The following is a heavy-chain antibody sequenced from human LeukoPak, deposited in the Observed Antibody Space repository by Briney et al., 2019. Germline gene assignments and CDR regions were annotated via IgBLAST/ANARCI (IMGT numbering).Heavy chain of an antibody. CDR1: GFTFSDYY. V-gene: IGHV3-11*01. CDR2: ISSSSSTI. J-gene: IGHJ6*03. CDR3: ARDGNTAMVLTNYYYYYMDV. Sequence: GGSLRLSCAASGFTFSDYYMSWIRQAPGKGLGWVSYISSSSSTIYYADSVKGRFTISRDNAKNSLYLQMNSLRAEDTAVYYCARDGNTAMVLTNYYYYYMDVWGKGTTVTVSS. D-gene: IGHD5-18*01.